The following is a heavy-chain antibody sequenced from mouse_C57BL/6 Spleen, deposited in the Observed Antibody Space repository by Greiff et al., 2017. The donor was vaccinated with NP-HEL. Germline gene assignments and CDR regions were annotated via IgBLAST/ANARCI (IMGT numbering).Heavy chain of an antibody. J-gene: IGHJ1*03. CDR1: GYSITSGYD. V-gene: IGHV3-1*01. D-gene: IGHD1-1*01. CDR3: ARDNYGSSYRYFDV. CDR2: ISYSGST. Sequence: EVQLQQSGPGMVKPSQSLSLTCTVTGYSITSGYDWHWIRHFPGNKLEWMGYISYSGSTNYNPSFKSRISITHDTSKNHFFLKLNSVTTEDTATYYCARDNYGSSYRYFDVWGTGTTVTVSS.